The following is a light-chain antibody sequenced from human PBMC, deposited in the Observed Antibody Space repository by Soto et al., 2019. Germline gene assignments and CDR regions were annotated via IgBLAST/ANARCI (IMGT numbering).Light chain of an antibody. CDR3: QQYESSPT. CDR2: GAS. V-gene: IGKV3-20*01. Sequence: EIVLTQSPGTLSLSPGERATFSCRASQSISSSCLAWYQQKPGQAPRLLIYGASGRATGIPDRFSGSGSGTEFTLSISRLEPEDFAVYDCQQYESSPTFGQGTKVEIK. J-gene: IGKJ1*01. CDR1: QSISSSC.